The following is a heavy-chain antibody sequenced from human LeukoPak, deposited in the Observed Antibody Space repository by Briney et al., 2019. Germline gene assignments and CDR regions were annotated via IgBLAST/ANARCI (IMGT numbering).Heavy chain of an antibody. CDR3: ASSSGDNAFDI. D-gene: IGHD3-10*01. Sequence: VASVKVSCKASGGTFRNYAFNWVRQAPGQGLEWMGVIIPIFGTANYAQKFQGRVTITADESTSTAYMELSSLRSEDTAVYYCASSSGDNAFDIWGQGTMVTVSS. CDR1: GGTFRNYA. V-gene: IGHV1-69*13. J-gene: IGHJ3*02. CDR2: IIPIFGTA.